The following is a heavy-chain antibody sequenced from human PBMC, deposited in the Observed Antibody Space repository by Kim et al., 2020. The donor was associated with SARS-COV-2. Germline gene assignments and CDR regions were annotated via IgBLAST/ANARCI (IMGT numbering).Heavy chain of an antibody. CDR2: TYGGSST. CDR3: ARISRGRPSRRPHCFDS. V-gene: IGHV3-53*01. Sequence: GGSLRLSCAASGFSVTGSYMTWVRQAPGKGLEWVAVTYGGSSTFYADSVQGRFTISRDDSKNTLYLQMNSLRVDDTAVYYCARISRGRPSRRPHCFDSWG. CDR1: GFSVTGSY. J-gene: IGHJ4*01. D-gene: IGHD3-16*01.